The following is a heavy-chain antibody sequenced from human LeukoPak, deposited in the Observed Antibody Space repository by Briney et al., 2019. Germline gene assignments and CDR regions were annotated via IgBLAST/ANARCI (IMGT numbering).Heavy chain of an antibody. CDR1: GFTFRSYG. CDR3: AHTDYDYVWGSYRIDY. D-gene: IGHD3-16*02. Sequence: GSLRLSCAASGFTFRSYGMNWVRQPPGKGLEWIGEINHSGSTNYNPSLRSRVTISVDTSKNQFSLKLSSVTAADTAVYYCAHTDYDYVWGSYRIDYWGQGTLVTVSS. V-gene: IGHV4-34*08. J-gene: IGHJ4*02. CDR2: INHSGST.